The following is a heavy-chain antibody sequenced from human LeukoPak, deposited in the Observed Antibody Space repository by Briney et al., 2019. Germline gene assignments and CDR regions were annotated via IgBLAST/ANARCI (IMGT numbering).Heavy chain of an antibody. V-gene: IGHV4-59*01. CDR3: AFYGSGSYTFDY. D-gene: IGHD3-10*01. Sequence: PSETLSLTCTVSGGSISSYYWSWIRQPPGKGLEWIGYIYYSGCTNYNPSLKSRVTISVDTSKNQFSLKLSSVTAADTAVYYCAFYGSGSYTFDYWGQGTLVTVSS. J-gene: IGHJ4*02. CDR2: IYYSGCT. CDR1: GGSISSYY.